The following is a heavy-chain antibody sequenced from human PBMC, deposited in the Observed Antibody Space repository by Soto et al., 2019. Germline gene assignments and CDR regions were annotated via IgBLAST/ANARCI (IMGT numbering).Heavy chain of an antibody. D-gene: IGHD3-10*01. V-gene: IGHV3-23*01. CDR1: GFTFRNYP. CDR3: AREPLLTESGPGGFDS. CDR2: ITFSGGSA. J-gene: IGHJ4*02. Sequence: GGSLRLSCAASGFTFRNYPMSWVRQAPGKGLEWVSGITFSGGSAYYADSVRGRFIISRDNSKNTVSVQMNSLRDDDTAVYYCAREPLLTESGPGGFDSWGQGVLVTVSS.